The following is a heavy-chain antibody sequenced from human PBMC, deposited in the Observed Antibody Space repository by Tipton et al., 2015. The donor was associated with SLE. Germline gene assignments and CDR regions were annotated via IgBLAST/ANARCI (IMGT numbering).Heavy chain of an antibody. CDR3: ARDSTWYFDY. Sequence: TLSLTCAVSGYSISSGYYWGWIRPPPGKGLEWIGSLYPSGSTYYNPSLKSRVTISVDTSKNQFSLKLRSVTAADTAVYYCARDSTWYFDYWGQGTLVTVSS. CDR1: GYSISSGYY. D-gene: IGHD5/OR15-5a*01. V-gene: IGHV4-38-2*02. J-gene: IGHJ4*02. CDR2: LYPSGST.